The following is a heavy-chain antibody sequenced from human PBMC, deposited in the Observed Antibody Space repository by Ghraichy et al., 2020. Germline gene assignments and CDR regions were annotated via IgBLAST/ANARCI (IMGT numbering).Heavy chain of an antibody. CDR3: ASSAVTSYYGTALDY. CDR2: IYIDESSA. CDR1: GFTFTDYW. D-gene: IGHD1-26*01. V-gene: IGHV3-74*01. J-gene: IGHJ4*02. Sequence: GESLNISCAASGFTFTDYWMHWVRQALGKGLVWVSRIYIDESSATYADSVKGRFTISRDNAKNTLFLQMNSLRVDDTAIYYCASSAVTSYYGTALDYWGQGNLVTVSS.